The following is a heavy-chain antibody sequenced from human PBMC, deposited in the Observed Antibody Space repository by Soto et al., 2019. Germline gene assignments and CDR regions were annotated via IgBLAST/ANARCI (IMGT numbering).Heavy chain of an antibody. Sequence: TGGSLRLSCAASGFTFSSNAMSWGRQAQGPGLEWVSAISGSGGSTYYADSVKGRCTISRDNSKNTLYLQMNSLRAEDTAVYYCAKGRIHYYDSSGFGVGFDYWGQGTLVTVSS. CDR2: ISGSGGST. D-gene: IGHD3-22*01. CDR1: GFTFSSNA. CDR3: AKGRIHYYDSSGFGVGFDY. J-gene: IGHJ4*02. V-gene: IGHV3-23*01.